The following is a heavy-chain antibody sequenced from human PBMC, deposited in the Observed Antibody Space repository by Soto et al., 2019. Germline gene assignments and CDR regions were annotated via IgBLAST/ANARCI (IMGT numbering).Heavy chain of an antibody. V-gene: IGHV3-23*01. CDR1: GFTFSSYA. J-gene: IGHJ5*02. D-gene: IGHD3-3*01. CDR2: ISGSGGST. Sequence: EVQLLESGGGLVQPGGSLRLSCAASGFTFSSYAMSWVRQAPGKGLEWVSAISGSGGSTYYADSVKGRFTISRDNSKNTLYLPMNSLRAEDTAVYYYAKVGERGVVIQNNWFDPWGQGTLVTVSS. CDR3: AKVGERGVVIQNNWFDP.